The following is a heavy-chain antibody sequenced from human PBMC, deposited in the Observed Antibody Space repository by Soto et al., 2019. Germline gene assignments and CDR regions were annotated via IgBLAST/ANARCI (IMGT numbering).Heavy chain of an antibody. CDR3: ARGAYSSSSFPPFDP. J-gene: IGHJ5*02. CDR2: INPDGGRT. D-gene: IGHD6-6*01. V-gene: IGHV1-46*01. Sequence: ASVKVSCKASGYTFTRYYIHWVRHAPGQGPEWMGRINPDGGRTTYAQNFNGRVTMTRDTSASTVYMELSSLKFEDTAMYYGARGAYSSSSFPPFDPWGQGALVTVSS. CDR1: GYTFTRYY.